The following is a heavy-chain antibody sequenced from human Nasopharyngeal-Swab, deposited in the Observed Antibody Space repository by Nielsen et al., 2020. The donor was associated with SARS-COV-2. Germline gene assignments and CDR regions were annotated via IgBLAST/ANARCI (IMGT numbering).Heavy chain of an antibody. CDR3: ARGSCTNGLCYRRRGFDP. V-gene: IGHV4-34*01. J-gene: IGHJ5*02. Sequence: SQTLPLTCAVYGGSFSTYYWSWIRQPPGKGLEWIGEIKHRRSTNYNPSLKSRVTISVDTSKNQFSLKLSSVTAADTAVYYCARGSCTNGLCYRRRGFDPWGQGTLVTVSS. CDR1: GGSFSTYY. CDR2: IKHRRST. D-gene: IGHD2-8*01.